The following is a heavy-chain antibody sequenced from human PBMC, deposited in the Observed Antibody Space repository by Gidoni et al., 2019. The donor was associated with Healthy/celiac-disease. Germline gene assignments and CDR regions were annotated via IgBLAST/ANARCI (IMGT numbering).Heavy chain of an antibody. Sequence: GRFTISRDDSKNSLYLQMNSLKTEDTAVYYCARGGPRHYWGQGTLVTVSS. V-gene: IGHV3-72*01. J-gene: IGHJ4*02. CDR3: ARGGPRHY. D-gene: IGHD3-16*01.